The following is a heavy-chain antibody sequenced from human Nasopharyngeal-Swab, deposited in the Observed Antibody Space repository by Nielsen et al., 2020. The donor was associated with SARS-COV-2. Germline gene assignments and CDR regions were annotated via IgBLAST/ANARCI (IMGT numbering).Heavy chain of an antibody. CDR2: INPHSRGT. J-gene: IGHJ4*02. V-gene: IGHV1-2*02. D-gene: IGHD4-17*01. CDR1: ADTFSGYY. Sequence: ASVKVSCKASADTFSGYYIHWVRQAPGQGLEWMGWINPHSRGTKYAQKFQGRVTMTSDTSINTAYMELRRLRSDDTAVYYCARDDYGDYGYFGHWGQGTLVTVSS. CDR3: ARDDYGDYGYFGH.